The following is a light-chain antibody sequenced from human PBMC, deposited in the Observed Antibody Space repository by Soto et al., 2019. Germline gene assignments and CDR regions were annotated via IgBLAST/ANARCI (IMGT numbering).Light chain of an antibody. V-gene: IGKV3-20*01. CDR3: HHYGSSPIT. J-gene: IGKJ5*01. Sequence: EIVLTQSPGTLSLSPGERATLSCRTSQSVSSSYLAWYHQKPDQAPRLLIYGASSRATGIPDRFSGSGSGTDFTLTISRLEPEDFAVYFCHHYGSSPITFGQVTRLEIK. CDR2: GAS. CDR1: QSVSSSY.